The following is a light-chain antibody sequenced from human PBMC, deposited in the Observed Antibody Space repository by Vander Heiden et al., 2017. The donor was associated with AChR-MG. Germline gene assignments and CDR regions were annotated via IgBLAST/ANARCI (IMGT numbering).Light chain of an antibody. Sequence: DIQMTQSPSSLSASVGDRVTITCRASQRISNYLNWYQQKPGKAPKLLIYAASSLQSGVPSRFSGSGSGTDFTLTISSLQPEDFATYSCQQHYSTPRTFGQGTKVEIK. CDR3: QQHYSTPRT. V-gene: IGKV1-39*01. CDR1: QRISNY. J-gene: IGKJ1*01. CDR2: AAS.